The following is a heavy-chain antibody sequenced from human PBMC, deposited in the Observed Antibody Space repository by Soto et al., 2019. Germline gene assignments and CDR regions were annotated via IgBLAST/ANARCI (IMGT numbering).Heavy chain of an antibody. CDR2: IIPIFGTA. CDR3: ARDWGYSGSYSGGVYYYGMDV. D-gene: IGHD1-26*01. Sequence: QVQLVQSGAEVKKPGSSVKVSCKASGGTFSSYAISWVRQAPGQGLEWMGGIIPIFGTANYAQKFQGRVTITADESTSTAYVELSSLRSEHTAVYYCARDWGYSGSYSGGVYYYGMDVWGQGTTVTVSS. V-gene: IGHV1-69*01. J-gene: IGHJ6*02. CDR1: GGTFSSYA.